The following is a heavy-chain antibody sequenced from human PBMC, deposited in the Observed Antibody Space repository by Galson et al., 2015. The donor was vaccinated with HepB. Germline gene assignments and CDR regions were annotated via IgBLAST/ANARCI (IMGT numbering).Heavy chain of an antibody. Sequence: SLRLSCAASGFTFSNAWMNWVRQAPGKGLEWVGRIKSKTDGGTTDYAAPVKGRFTFSRDDSKNTLYLQMNSLKTEDTAVYYCTIDYSSTWAFDYWGQGTLVTVSS. D-gene: IGHD6-13*01. V-gene: IGHV3-15*07. J-gene: IGHJ4*02. CDR2: IKSKTDGGTT. CDR3: TIDYSSTWAFDY. CDR1: GFTFSNAW.